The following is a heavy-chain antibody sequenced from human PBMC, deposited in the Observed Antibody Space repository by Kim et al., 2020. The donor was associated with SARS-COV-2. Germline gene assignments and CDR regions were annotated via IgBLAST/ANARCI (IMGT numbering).Heavy chain of an antibody. J-gene: IGHJ4*02. CDR2: ISYDAGNT. CDR1: GFAFSTYA. Sequence: GGSLRLSCAASGFAFSTYAMSWVRQAPGKGLKWVSTISYDAGNTFYADSVKGRFTISRDNSKTTLYLQMNSLRAEDTAVYYCPKAWRWYPNLDSWGQGTL. CDR3: PKAWRWYPNLDS. V-gene: IGHV3-23*01. D-gene: IGHD2-15*01.